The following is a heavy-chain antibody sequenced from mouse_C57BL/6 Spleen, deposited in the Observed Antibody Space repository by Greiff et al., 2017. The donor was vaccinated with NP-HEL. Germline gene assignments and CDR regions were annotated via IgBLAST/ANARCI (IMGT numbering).Heavy chain of an antibody. D-gene: IGHD1-1*01. CDR3: TTSYYYGSSYVGPWFAY. Sequence: VQLQQSGAELVRPGASVKLSCTASGFNIKDDYMHWVKQRPEQGLEWIGWIDPENGDTEYASQFPGKATITADTSSNTAYLQLSSLTSEDTAVYYCTTSYYYGSSYVGPWFAYWGQGTLVTVSA. J-gene: IGHJ3*01. CDR1: GFNIKDDY. CDR2: IDPENGDT. V-gene: IGHV14-4*01.